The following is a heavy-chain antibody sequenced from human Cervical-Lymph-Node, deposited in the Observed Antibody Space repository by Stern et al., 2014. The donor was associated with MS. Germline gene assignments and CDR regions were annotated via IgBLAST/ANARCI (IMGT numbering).Heavy chain of an antibody. CDR2: IKSKTDGGTT. CDR1: GFTFTHAW. D-gene: IGHD4-17*01. CDR3: TTAVTPSPFDY. Sequence: EEQLVQSGGGLVKPGGSHRLSCAASGFTFTHAWMNWVRQAPGKGLEWVGRIKSKTDGGTTDFAAPVKGRFTISRDDSKNMLYLQLNSLKTEDTAVYYCTTAVTPSPFDYWGQGALVTVSS. J-gene: IGHJ4*02. V-gene: IGHV3-15*01.